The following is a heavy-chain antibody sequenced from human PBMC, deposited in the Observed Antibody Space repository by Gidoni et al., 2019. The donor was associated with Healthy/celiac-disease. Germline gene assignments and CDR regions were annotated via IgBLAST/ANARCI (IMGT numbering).Heavy chain of an antibody. D-gene: IGHD4-17*01. Sequence: EVQLVASGGGLVKPGGSLSLSCAASGFTFSSYSMNWVRQAPGKGLEWVSSISSSSSYIYYADSVKGRFTISRDNAKNSLYLQMNSRRAEDTAVYYCARGVGDYGPSWGQGTLVTVSS. V-gene: IGHV3-21*01. CDR3: ARGVGDYGPS. CDR2: ISSSSSYI. CDR1: GFTFSSYS. J-gene: IGHJ4*02.